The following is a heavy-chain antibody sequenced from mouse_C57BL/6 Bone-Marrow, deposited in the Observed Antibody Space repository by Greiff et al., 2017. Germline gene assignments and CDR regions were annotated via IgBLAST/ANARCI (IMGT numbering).Heavy chain of an antibody. CDR3: ERGALLLRLYWYFNV. CDR1: GYTFTSYG. V-gene: IGHV1-81*01. D-gene: IGHD1-1*01. J-gene: IGHJ1*03. CDR2: IYPRSGNT. Sequence: VMLVESGAELARPGASVKLSCKASGYTFTSYGISWVKQRTGQGLEWIGEIYPRSGNTYYNEKFKGKATLTADKSSSTAYMELRSLTSEDCAVYFGERGALLLRLYWYFNVWGTGTTVTVSS.